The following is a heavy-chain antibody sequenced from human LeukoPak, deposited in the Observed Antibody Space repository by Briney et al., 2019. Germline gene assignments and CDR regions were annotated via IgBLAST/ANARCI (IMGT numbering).Heavy chain of an antibody. CDR1: GFTFSDYY. D-gene: IGHD2-21*01. V-gene: IGHV3-11*04. CDR2: ISSSGSTI. CDR3: ARKAYCGGDCYSFDY. J-gene: IGHJ4*02. Sequence: GGSLRLSCAASGFTFSDYYMSWIRQAPGKGLEWVSYISSSGSTIYYADSVKGRFTISRDNAKNSLYLQMNSLRAEDTAVHYCARKAYCGGDCYSFDYWGQGTLVTFSS.